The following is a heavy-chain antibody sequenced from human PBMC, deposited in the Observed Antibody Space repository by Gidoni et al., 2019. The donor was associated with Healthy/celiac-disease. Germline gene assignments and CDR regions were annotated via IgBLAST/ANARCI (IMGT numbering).Heavy chain of an antibody. J-gene: IGHJ4*02. Sequence: QLQLQESGPGLVKPSENLSLTCTVPGGPISSSSYYWGWILQPPGKGLEWIGSIYYSGSTYYNPSLKSRVTISVDTSKNQFSLKLSSVTAADTAVYYCARQLTIVVVVAATLFDYWGQGTLVTVSS. V-gene: IGHV4-39*01. CDR2: IYYSGST. CDR1: GGPISSSSYY. CDR3: ARQLTIVVVVAATLFDY. D-gene: IGHD2-15*01.